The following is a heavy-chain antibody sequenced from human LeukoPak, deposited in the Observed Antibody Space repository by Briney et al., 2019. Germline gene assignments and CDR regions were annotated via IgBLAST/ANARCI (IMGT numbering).Heavy chain of an antibody. Sequence: ASVKVSCKASGYTFSNYAIYWVRQAPGQRLEWMGWINPSYGNTKYSQEFRDRVTITRDTSATTVYLELSSLRSDDMAVYYCARARGHYSGYANDAFDIWGQGTMVTVSS. J-gene: IGHJ3*02. CDR2: INPSYGNT. CDR3: ARARGHYSGYANDAFDI. V-gene: IGHV1-3*03. CDR1: GYTFSNYA. D-gene: IGHD5-12*01.